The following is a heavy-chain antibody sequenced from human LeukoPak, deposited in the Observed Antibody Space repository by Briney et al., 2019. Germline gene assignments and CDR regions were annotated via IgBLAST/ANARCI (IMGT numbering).Heavy chain of an antibody. D-gene: IGHD3-22*01. CDR3: ARDLYYDSSGQRYYYGMDV. Sequence: GASVKVSCKASGYTFTSYGISWVRQAPGQGLEWMGWISAYNGNTNYAQKLQGRVTMTTDTSTSTAYIELRSLRSDDTAVYYCARDLYYDSSGQRYYYGMDVWGQGTTVTISS. J-gene: IGHJ6*02. CDR1: GYTFTSYG. V-gene: IGHV1-18*01. CDR2: ISAYNGNT.